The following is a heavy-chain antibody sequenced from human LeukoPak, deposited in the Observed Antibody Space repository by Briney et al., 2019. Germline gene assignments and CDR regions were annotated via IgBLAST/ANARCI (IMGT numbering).Heavy chain of an antibody. CDR3: ARGGVEYITIFGVVIALDY. Sequence: ASVKVSCKASGYTFTSYGISWLRQAPGQGLEWMGWISAYNGNTNYAQKLQGRVTMTTDTSTSTAYMELRSLRSDDTAVYYCARGGVEYITIFGVVIALDYWGQGTLVTVSS. D-gene: IGHD3-3*01. J-gene: IGHJ4*02. CDR1: GYTFTSYG. CDR2: ISAYNGNT. V-gene: IGHV1-18*01.